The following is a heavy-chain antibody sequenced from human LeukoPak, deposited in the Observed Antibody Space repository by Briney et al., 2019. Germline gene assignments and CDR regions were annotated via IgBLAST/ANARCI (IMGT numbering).Heavy chain of an antibody. CDR1: GITFSSHA. CDR2: ISGSGGHT. D-gene: IGHD5-24*01. V-gene: IGHV3-23*01. Sequence: PGGSLRLSCAASGITFSSHAMSWVCQAPGKGLEWASLISGSGGHTYYGDSVKGRFTISRDNSTNRLYLQMNSLSPEDTAVYYCAKGGAATMRDGYNYYYYYMEVWGRGTTVTVSS. CDR3: AKGGAATMRDGYNYYYYYMEV. J-gene: IGHJ6*03.